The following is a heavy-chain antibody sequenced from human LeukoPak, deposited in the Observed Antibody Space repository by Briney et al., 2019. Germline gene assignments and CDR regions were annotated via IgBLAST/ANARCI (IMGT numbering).Heavy chain of an antibody. J-gene: IGHJ4*02. Sequence: SETLSLTCTVSGGSISSSSYYWGWIRPPPGKGLEWIGSIYYSGSTYYNPSLKSRVTISVDTSKNQFSLKLSSVTAADTAVYYCARLYYGDSYWGQGTLVTVSS. V-gene: IGHV4-39*01. CDR2: IYYSGST. CDR3: ARLYYGDSY. CDR1: GGSISSSSYY. D-gene: IGHD4-17*01.